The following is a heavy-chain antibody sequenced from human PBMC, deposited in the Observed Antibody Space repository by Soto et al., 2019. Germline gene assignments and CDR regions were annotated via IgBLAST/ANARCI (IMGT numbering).Heavy chain of an antibody. CDR3: SRHRRDGYNRLDN. J-gene: IGHJ4*02. CDR2: IFPRDSDT. V-gene: IGHV5-51*01. Sequence: ESMKISCKASGYSFTTYWVGWVRQMPGKGLEWMGIIFPRDSDTTYSPSFQGQVTISADKTINTAYLQWSSLKASDTAIYYCSRHRRDGYNRLDNCAQGSLVTVSS. CDR1: GYSFTTYW. D-gene: IGHD5-12*01.